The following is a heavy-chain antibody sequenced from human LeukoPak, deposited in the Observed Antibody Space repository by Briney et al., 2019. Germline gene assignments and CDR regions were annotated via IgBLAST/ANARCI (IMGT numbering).Heavy chain of an antibody. Sequence: GGSLRLSCAASGFTFSSYSMNWVRQAPGKGLEWVSSISSSSSYIYYADSVKGRFTISRDNSKNTLYLQMNSLRAEDTAVYYCAKAFSNYDFWSGYSASYYYYYMDVWGKGTTVTVSS. D-gene: IGHD3-3*01. CDR1: GFTFSSYS. J-gene: IGHJ6*03. V-gene: IGHV3-21*04. CDR3: AKAFSNYDFWSGYSASYYYYYMDV. CDR2: ISSSSSYI.